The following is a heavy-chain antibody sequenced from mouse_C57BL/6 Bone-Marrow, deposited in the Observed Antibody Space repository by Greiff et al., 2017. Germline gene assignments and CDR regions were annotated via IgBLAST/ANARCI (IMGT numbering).Heavy chain of an antibody. CDR3: ARENYYGSSYTYYFDY. J-gene: IGHJ2*01. V-gene: IGHV1-39*01. CDR2: INPNYGTT. Sequence: VQLKESGPELVKPGASVKISCKASGYSFTDYNMNWVKQSNGKSLEWIGVINPNYGTTSYNQKFKGKATLTVDQSSSTAYMQLNSLTSEDSAVYYCARENYYGSSYTYYFDYWGQGTTLTVSS. D-gene: IGHD1-1*01. CDR1: GYSFTDYN.